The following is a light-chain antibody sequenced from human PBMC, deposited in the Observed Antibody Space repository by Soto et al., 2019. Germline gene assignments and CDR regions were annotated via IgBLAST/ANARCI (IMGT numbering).Light chain of an antibody. J-gene: IGLJ1*01. CDR1: SSDVGGYNY. CDR2: EVN. V-gene: IGLV2-8*01. Sequence: QSALTQPPSASGSPGQSVAISCTGTSSDVGGYNYVSWYQQHPGKAPKLMIYEVNKRPSGVPDRFSGSKSGNTASLTVSGLQAEDEADYYCSSYVGASIYVFGTGTKVTVL. CDR3: SSYVGASIYV.